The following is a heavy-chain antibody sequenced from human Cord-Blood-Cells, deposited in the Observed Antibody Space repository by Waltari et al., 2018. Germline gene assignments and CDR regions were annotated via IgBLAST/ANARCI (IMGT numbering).Heavy chain of an antibody. CDR3: AKVGYSSSWFDY. CDR2: IRGSGGST. Sequence: EVQLLESGGGLVQPGGSLRLSCAASGFTFSSYAMRWVRQAPGKGLEWVSAIRGSGGSTYYADSVKGRFTISRDNSKNTLYLQMNSLRAEDTAVYYCAKVGYSSSWFDYWGQGTLVTVSS. V-gene: IGHV3-23*01. CDR1: GFTFSSYA. D-gene: IGHD6-13*01. J-gene: IGHJ4*02.